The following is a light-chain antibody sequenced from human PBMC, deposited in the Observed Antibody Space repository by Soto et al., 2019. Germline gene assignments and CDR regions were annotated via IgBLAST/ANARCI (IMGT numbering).Light chain of an antibody. Sequence: QSVLTQPPSASGSPGQSVTISCTGTSSDIGGYNYVSWYQQHPGKAPKLMICEVSKRPSGVPDRFSGSRSGNTASLTVSGLQAEDEVDYYCSSYTGSNNFVVFGGGTKLTVL. CDR1: SSDIGGYNY. V-gene: IGLV2-8*01. CDR3: SSYTGSNNFVV. CDR2: EVS. J-gene: IGLJ2*01.